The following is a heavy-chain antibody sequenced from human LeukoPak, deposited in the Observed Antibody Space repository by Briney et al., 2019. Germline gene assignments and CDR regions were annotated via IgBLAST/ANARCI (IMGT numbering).Heavy chain of an antibody. CDR1: GDSIRNYY. CDR3: ARLSNPYGGFHLDF. CDR2: IHYSGRT. J-gene: IGHJ4*02. V-gene: IGHV4-59*08. D-gene: IGHD3-10*01. Sequence: KPSETLSLTCTVSGDSIRNYYWSWIRQPPGKGLEWIGYIHYSGRTNYSPSLKRRVTMSVDTSKNQFSLRLSSVTAADTAFYYCARLSNPYGGFHLDFWGQGTLVTVSS.